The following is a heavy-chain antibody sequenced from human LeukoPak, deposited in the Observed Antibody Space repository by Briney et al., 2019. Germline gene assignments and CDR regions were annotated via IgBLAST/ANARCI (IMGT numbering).Heavy chain of an antibody. J-gene: IGHJ4*02. D-gene: IGHD2-21*02. CDR1: GFNFNTYG. CDR2: IWEDASKK. V-gene: IGHV3-33*01. CDR3: ARVLGGGDAL. Sequence: PGRSLRLSCAASGFNFNTYGMHRVRQAPGKGLEWVAAIWEDASKKYYADSVEGRFTISRDNSKSTVYLQMNSLRAEDTAVYYCARVLGGGDALWGQGTLVTVSS.